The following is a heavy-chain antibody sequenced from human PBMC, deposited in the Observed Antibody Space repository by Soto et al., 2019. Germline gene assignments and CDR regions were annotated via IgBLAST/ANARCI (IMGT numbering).Heavy chain of an antibody. CDR1: GFTFSSYA. CDR3: AKDQSYVESGGSRGWFDP. D-gene: IGHD2-15*01. CDR2: ISGSGGST. Sequence: GGSLRLSCAASGFTFSSYAMSWVRQAPGKGLEWVSAISGSGGSTYYADSVKGRLTISRDNSKNTLYLQMNSLRAEDTAVYYCAKDQSYVESGGSRGWFDPWGQGTLVTVSS. V-gene: IGHV3-23*01. J-gene: IGHJ5*02.